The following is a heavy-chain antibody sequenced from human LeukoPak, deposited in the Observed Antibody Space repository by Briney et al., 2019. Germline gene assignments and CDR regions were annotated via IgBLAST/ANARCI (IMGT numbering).Heavy chain of an antibody. Sequence: GASVKVSCKASGYTFTSYGISWVRQAPGQGLEWMGWISAYIGNTNYAQKLQGRVTMTTDTSTSTAYMELRSLRSDDTAVYYCAGAYYYDSSGYFGAFDIWGQGTMVTVSS. CDR3: AGAYYYDSSGYFGAFDI. CDR2: ISAYIGNT. CDR1: GYTFTSYG. D-gene: IGHD3-22*01. V-gene: IGHV1-18*01. J-gene: IGHJ3*02.